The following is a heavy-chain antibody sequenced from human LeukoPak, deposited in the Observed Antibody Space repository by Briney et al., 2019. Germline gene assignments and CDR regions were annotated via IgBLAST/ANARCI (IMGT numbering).Heavy chain of an antibody. Sequence: GGSLRLSCAASGYTFSSYGMHWVRQAPGKGLEWVAFIRYDGSNKYYADSVKGRFTISRDNSKNTLYLQMNSLRAEDTAVYYCAKDLTVTKGYFDYWGQGTLVTVSS. CDR1: GYTFSSYG. V-gene: IGHV3-30*02. D-gene: IGHD4-17*01. CDR3: AKDLTVTKGYFDY. J-gene: IGHJ4*02. CDR2: IRYDGSNK.